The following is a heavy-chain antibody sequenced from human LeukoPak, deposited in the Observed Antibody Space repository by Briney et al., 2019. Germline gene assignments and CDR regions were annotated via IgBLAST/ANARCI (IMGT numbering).Heavy chain of an antibody. D-gene: IGHD3-16*01. CDR3: AKLGGQDLYNYYVGV. CDR1: GFTLSSYA. J-gene: IGHJ6*03. Sequence: GGSLRLSCEASGFTLSSYAMSGVRPAPGEGGEWVSGIFESGDITYYANSVKGRFTISRDNSKNTLYLQMNSLRAEDTAVYYCAKLGGQDLYNYYVGVWGKGTTVAVSS. V-gene: IGHV3-23*01. CDR2: IFESGDIT.